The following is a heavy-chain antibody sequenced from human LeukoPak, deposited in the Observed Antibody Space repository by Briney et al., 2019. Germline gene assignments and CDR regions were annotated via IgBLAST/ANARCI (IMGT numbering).Heavy chain of an antibody. CDR1: GGTFSSHA. Sequence: ASVKVSCKASGGTFSSHAISWVRQAPGQGLEWMGIINPSGGSTSYAQKFQGRVTMTRDTSTSTVYMELSSLRSDDTAVYYCARAKGSGSYYIFWGQGTLVTVSS. J-gene: IGHJ4*02. V-gene: IGHV1-46*01. CDR3: ARAKGSGSYYIF. D-gene: IGHD3-10*01. CDR2: INPSGGST.